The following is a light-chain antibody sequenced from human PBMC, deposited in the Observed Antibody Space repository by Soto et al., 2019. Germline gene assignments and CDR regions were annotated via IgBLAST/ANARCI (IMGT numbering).Light chain of an antibody. CDR1: SSDIGGYNY. CDR2: DVS. Sequence: QSALTQPASVSGSPGQSITISCTGTSSDIGGYNYVSWYQQHPGKAPKLMIYDVSNRPSGVSNRFSGSKSGNTASLTIYGLQAEDEADYYCSSQAVSSTLVFGGGTKLTVL. V-gene: IGLV2-14*01. J-gene: IGLJ2*01. CDR3: SSQAVSSTLV.